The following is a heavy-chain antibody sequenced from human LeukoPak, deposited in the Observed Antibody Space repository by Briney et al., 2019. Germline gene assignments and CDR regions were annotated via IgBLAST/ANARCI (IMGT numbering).Heavy chain of an antibody. Sequence: GGSLRLSCAASGFTFSSYSMNWVRQAPGKGLEYVSAISSNGGSTYYANSVKGRFTISRDNSKNTLYLQMGSLRAEDMAVYYCAKGRGWEASYYYYYMDVWGKGTTVTISS. CDR3: AKGRGWEASYYYYYMDV. CDR2: ISSNGGST. J-gene: IGHJ6*03. D-gene: IGHD1-26*01. CDR1: GFTFSSYS. V-gene: IGHV3-64*01.